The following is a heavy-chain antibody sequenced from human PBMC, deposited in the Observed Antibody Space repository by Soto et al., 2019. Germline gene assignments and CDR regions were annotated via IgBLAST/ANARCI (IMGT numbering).Heavy chain of an antibody. CDR1: GGSISSYY. CDR3: ARFMAGGAMVSNYFDY. CDR2: IYYSGST. Sequence: QVQLQESGTGLVKPSETLSLTCTVSGGSISSYYWSWIRQPPGKGLEWIGYIYYSGSTNYNPSLNSRVTIAVDASKNQFSLKLSSVTAADTAVYYWARFMAGGAMVSNYFDYWGQGTLVTVSS. J-gene: IGHJ4*02. V-gene: IGHV4-59*01. D-gene: IGHD3-16*01.